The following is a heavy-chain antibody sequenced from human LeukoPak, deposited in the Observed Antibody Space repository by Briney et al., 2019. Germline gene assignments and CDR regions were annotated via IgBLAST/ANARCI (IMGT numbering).Heavy chain of an antibody. J-gene: IGHJ6*02. V-gene: IGHV3-33*01. CDR2: IWYDGSNK. CDR1: GFTFSSYG. Sequence: PGGSLRLSCAASGFTFSSYGMHWVRQAPGKGLEWVAVIWYDGSNKYYADSVKGRFTISRDNSKNTLYLQMNSLRAEDTAVYYCARDGGSGSYGGEYYYYGMDVWGQGTTVTVSS. D-gene: IGHD3-10*01. CDR3: ARDGGSGSYGGEYYYYGMDV.